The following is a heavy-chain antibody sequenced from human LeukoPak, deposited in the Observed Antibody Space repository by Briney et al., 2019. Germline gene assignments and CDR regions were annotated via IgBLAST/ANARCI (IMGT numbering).Heavy chain of an antibody. CDR3: ASLIYDFWSGYYLDY. D-gene: IGHD3-3*01. Sequence: SETLSLTCTVSGGSISSSSYYWGWIRQPPGKGLEWIGSFYYSGSTSYNPSLKSRVTISVDTSKNQFSLKLSSVTAADTAVYYCASLIYDFWSGYYLDYWGQGTLVTVSS. V-gene: IGHV4-39*01. CDR1: GGSISSSSYY. CDR2: FYYSGST. J-gene: IGHJ4*02.